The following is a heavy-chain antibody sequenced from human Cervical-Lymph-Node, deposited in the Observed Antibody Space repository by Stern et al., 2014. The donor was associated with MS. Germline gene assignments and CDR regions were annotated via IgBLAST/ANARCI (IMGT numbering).Heavy chain of an antibody. Sequence: VQLVESGAKMKKPGASVRGSCKASGYDFTGFFIHWVRQVPGQRLEWMGRLNPNSDDPTYAQNFQDRVTLTRDTSIGTAYLELSRLTSADTAVYYCAREATRIIVGIDYWGQGTPVTVSS. D-gene: IGHD2/OR15-2a*01. CDR3: AREATRIIVGIDY. J-gene: IGHJ4*02. CDR2: LNPNSDDP. V-gene: IGHV1-2*06. CDR1: GYDFTGFF.